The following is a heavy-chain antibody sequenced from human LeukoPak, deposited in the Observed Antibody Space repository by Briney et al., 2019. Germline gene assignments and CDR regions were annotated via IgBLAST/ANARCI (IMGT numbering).Heavy chain of an antibody. V-gene: IGHV3-15*01. J-gene: IGHJ6*04. CDR2: IKSKTDGGTT. D-gene: IGHD3-10*01. CDR1: GFTFSNAW. Sequence: GGSLRLSCAASGFTFSNAWMNWVRQAPGKGLEWVGRIKSKTDGGTTDYAAPVKGSFTISRDDSKNTLYLQMNSLKTEDTAMYYSTTDIWIYKGMDFWGKGTTVTVSS. CDR3: TTDIWIYKGMDF.